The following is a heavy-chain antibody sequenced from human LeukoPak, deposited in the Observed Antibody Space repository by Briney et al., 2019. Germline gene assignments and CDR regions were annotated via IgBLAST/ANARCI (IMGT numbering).Heavy chain of an antibody. J-gene: IGHJ4*02. Sequence: ASVKVSCKASGYTFTSYGISWVRQAPGQGLEWMGWISAYNGNTNYAQKLQGRVTMTTDTSTSTAYMELRSLRSDDTAAYYCARIGYYDSSGYRGIFDSWGQGALVTVSS. CDR2: ISAYNGNT. CDR1: GYTFTSYG. CDR3: ARIGYYDSSGYRGIFDS. V-gene: IGHV1-18*01. D-gene: IGHD3-22*01.